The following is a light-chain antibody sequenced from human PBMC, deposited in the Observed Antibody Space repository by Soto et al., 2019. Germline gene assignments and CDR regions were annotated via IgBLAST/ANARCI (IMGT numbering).Light chain of an antibody. V-gene: IGKV1-5*01. J-gene: IGKJ1*01. Sequence: DIRMTQSPSTLSTSVGDRVTITCRASQNIRGWLAWYQQKQGKAPKLLIYDASTLESGVPSRFSGSGSGTEVTLTICSLQPDDFATYYCQQYNSYSWTFGQGTTVAIK. CDR3: QQYNSYSWT. CDR1: QNIRGW. CDR2: DAS.